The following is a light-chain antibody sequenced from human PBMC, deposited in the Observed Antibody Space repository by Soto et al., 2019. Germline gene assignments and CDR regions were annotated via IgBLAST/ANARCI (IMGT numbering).Light chain of an antibody. CDR2: AAS. CDR1: QDISGW. V-gene: IGKV1-12*01. Sequence: DIQMTQSPSSVSASFGDRVTITCRASQDISGWLAWYQQNPGKAPKLLIYAASRLHSGVPSRFSGSESGTDFTLTISSLQPEASATYYCQQANSFPLTFGGGTQVEMK. J-gene: IGKJ4*01. CDR3: QQANSFPLT.